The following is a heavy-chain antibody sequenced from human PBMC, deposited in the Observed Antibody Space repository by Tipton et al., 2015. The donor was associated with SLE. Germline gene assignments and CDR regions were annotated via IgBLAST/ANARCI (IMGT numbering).Heavy chain of an antibody. D-gene: IGHD2-21*02. V-gene: IGHV3-66*02. CDR3: ARIAVTAPRYFDY. J-gene: IGHJ4*02. Sequence: GSLRLSCAASGFTVSDNYMSWVRQAPGKGLEWVSVIYSGGRTFYAASVKGRFTISRDNLKNTLFLQMNSLRPEDSALYYCARIAVTAPRYFDYWGQGTLVTVSS. CDR2: IYSGGRT. CDR1: GFTVSDNY.